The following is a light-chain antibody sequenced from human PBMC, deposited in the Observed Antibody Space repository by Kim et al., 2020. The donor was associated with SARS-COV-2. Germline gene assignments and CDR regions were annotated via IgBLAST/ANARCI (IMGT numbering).Light chain of an antibody. J-gene: IGKJ2*01. V-gene: IGKV3-11*01. Sequence: SLSPEERATLSCKASQSVGNYLAWYQQKPGQAPRLLIYAASNRATGIPARFSGSGSGTDFTLTISSLEPEDFVLYYCHQRRDWPNTFGQGTKLEIK. CDR3: HQRRDWPNT. CDR1: QSVGNY. CDR2: AAS.